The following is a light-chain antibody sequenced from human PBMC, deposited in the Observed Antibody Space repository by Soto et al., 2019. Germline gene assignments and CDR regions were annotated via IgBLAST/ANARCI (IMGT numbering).Light chain of an antibody. CDR2: GAS. Sequence: DIVRTQSKAPLSLSPGERATLSCRASQSVSSNLAWYQQIPGQAPRLLIYGASTRATGIPDRFSGSGSGTDFTLTISRLGPEDLTVYYSQQDSSSPGTLAQVTKVEIK. V-gene: IGKV3-20*01. J-gene: IGKJ1*01. CDR1: QSVSSN. CDR3: QQDSSSPGT.